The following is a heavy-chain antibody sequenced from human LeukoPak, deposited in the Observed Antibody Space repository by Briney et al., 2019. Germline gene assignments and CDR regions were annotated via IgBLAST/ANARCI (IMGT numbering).Heavy chain of an antibody. CDR1: GGSISSYY. CDR3: ARGQYSSGWANWFDP. V-gene: IGHV4-59*01. CDR2: IYYSGST. J-gene: IGHJ5*02. D-gene: IGHD6-19*01. Sequence: SETLSLTCTVSGGSISSYYWSWIRQPPGKGLEWIGYIYYSGSTNYNPSLKSRVTISVDTSKNQFSLKLSSVTAAGTAVYYCARGQYSSGWANWFDPWGQGTLVTVSS.